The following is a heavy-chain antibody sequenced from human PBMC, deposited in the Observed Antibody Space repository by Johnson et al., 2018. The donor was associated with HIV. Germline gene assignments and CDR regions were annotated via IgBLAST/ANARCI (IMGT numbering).Heavy chain of an antibody. Sequence: VQLVESGGGFVQPGGSLRLSCAASGFTFSSYAMSWVRQAPGKVLEWVSAISGSGGSTYYAASVKGRFTISSDNAKNSLYLHSNILRAEERAVYHCARRGNGNYLKSAFDICGQGTMVTVSS. CDR3: ARRGNGNYLKSAFDI. D-gene: IGHD4-17*01. J-gene: IGHJ3*02. CDR1: GFTFSSYA. CDR2: ISGSGGST. V-gene: IGHV3-23*04.